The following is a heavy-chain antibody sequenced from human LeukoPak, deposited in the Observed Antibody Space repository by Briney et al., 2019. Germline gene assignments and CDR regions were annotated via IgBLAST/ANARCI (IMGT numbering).Heavy chain of an antibody. CDR2: IKGDGSNI. CDR1: GFTFSSYW. J-gene: IGHJ4*02. CDR3: ASSDSGYSSGWFFDY. D-gene: IGHD6-19*01. Sequence: GGSLRLSCAASGFTFSSYWMHWVRQAPGKGLIWVSYIKGDGSNIRYAGSVKGRFTISRDNAKNSLYLQMNSLRAEDTAVYYCASSDSGYSSGWFFDYWGQGTLVTVSS. V-gene: IGHV3-74*01.